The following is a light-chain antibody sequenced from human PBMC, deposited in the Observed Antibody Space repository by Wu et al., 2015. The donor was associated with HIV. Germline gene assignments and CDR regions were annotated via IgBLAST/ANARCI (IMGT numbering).Light chain of an antibody. CDR2: RSS. V-gene: IGKV3-20*01. CDR1: QTISSDM. J-gene: IGKJ2*01. Sequence: EIVLTQSPGTLSLSPGERATLSCRASQTISSDMLAWYQQKPGQAPRLLIYRSSSRATGIPDRFSGSGSGTDFTLTISRLEPEDFAVYYCQDYSRPNRTFGQGTNLEIK. CDR3: QDYSRPNRT.